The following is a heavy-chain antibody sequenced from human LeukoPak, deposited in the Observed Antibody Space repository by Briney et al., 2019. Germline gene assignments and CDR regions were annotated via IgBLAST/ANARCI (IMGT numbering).Heavy chain of an antibody. CDR1: GGSISSYY. Sequence: SETLSLTCTVSGGSISSYYWSWIRQPPGKGLEWIGYIYYSGSTNYNPSLKSRVTISVDTSKNQFSLKLSSVTAADTAVYYCARDLGYYYGSGTLGYWGQGTLVTVSS. J-gene: IGHJ4*02. D-gene: IGHD3-10*01. CDR2: IYYSGST. V-gene: IGHV4-59*01. CDR3: ARDLGYYYGSGTLGY.